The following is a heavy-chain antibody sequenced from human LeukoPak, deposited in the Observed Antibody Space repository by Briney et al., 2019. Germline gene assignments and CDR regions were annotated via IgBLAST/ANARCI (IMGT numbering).Heavy chain of an antibody. CDR1: GGSMSDYY. V-gene: IGHV4-59*12. CDR3: ARGQRLHYYGSGSYPY. Sequence: WETLSLTCTVSGGSMSDYYWSWIRQPPGKGLEWIGYIYSTGSTNYNPSLKSRVTISVDTSKNQFSLKLSSVTAADTAVYYCARGQRLHYYGSGSYPYWGQGTLVTVSS. J-gene: IGHJ4*02. CDR2: IYSTGST. D-gene: IGHD3-10*01.